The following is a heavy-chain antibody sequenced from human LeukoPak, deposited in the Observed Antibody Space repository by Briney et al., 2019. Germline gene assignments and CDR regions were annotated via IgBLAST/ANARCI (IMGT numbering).Heavy chain of an antibody. CDR2: ISSSSSYI. Sequence: GGSLRLSCAASGSTFSSYSMNWVRQAPGKGLEWVSSISSSSSYIYYADSVKGRFTISRDNAKNSLYLQMNSLRAEDTAVYYCARERSTMMGKTFDIWGQGTMITVSS. D-gene: IGHD3-22*01. CDR1: GSTFSSYS. CDR3: ARERSTMMGKTFDI. J-gene: IGHJ3*02. V-gene: IGHV3-21*01.